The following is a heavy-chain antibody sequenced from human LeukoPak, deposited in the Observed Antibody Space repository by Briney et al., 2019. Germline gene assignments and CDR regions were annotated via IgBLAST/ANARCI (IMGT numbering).Heavy chain of an antibody. V-gene: IGHV4-30-2*01. D-gene: IGHD1-26*01. Sequence: SETLSLTCTVSGGSISSDYWSWIRQPPGKGLEWIGYIYHSGSTYYNPSLKSRVTISVDRSKNQFSLKLSSVTAADTAVYYCARDSGYVDYWGQGTLVTVCS. J-gene: IGHJ4*02. CDR1: GGSISSDY. CDR2: IYHSGST. CDR3: ARDSGYVDY.